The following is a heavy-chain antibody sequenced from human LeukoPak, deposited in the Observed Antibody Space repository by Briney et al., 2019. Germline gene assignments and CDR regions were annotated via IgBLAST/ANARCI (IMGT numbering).Heavy chain of an antibody. CDR2: INPNRGDT. D-gene: IGHD2-15*01. V-gene: IGHV1-2*02. CDR1: GSFTGYN. CDR3: ARESAGFGGFDY. Sequence: ASVKVSCKASGSFTGYNMHWVRQAPGQALECMGCINPNRGDTSYAQMFQGRVTLTRDTSISTAYMEVSSLRSDDTAVYYCARESAGFGGFDYWGQGSPVTVSS. J-gene: IGHJ4*02.